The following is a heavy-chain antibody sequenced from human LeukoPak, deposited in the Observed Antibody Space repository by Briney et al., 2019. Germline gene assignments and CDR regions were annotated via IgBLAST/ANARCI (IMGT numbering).Heavy chain of an antibody. V-gene: IGHV3-15*01. CDR1: GFTFSNAW. Sequence: PGGSLRLSCAASGFTFSNAWMSWVRQAPGKGLEWVGRIKSKTDGGTTDYAAPVKGRFTTSRDDSKDTLYLQMNSLKTEDTAVYYCTTVLYDSSGYSGGDLDYWGQGTLVTVSS. D-gene: IGHD3-22*01. CDR2: IKSKTDGGTT. J-gene: IGHJ4*02. CDR3: TTVLYDSSGYSGGDLDY.